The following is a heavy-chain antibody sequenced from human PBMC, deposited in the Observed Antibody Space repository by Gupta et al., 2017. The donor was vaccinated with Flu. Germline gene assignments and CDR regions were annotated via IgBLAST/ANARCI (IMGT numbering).Heavy chain of an antibody. V-gene: IGHV4-34*01. CDR1: GGSFSGYY. J-gene: IGHJ2*01. D-gene: IGHD5-18*01. CDR3: ARYSVDSYGFGWYFDL. CDR2: INHSGST. Sequence: QVQLQQWGAGLLKPSETLSLTCAVYGGSFSGYYWSWIRQPPGKGLEWIGEINHSGSTNYNPSLKSRVTISVDTSKNQFSLKLSSVTAADTAVYYCARYSVDSYGFGWYFDLWGRGTLVTASS.